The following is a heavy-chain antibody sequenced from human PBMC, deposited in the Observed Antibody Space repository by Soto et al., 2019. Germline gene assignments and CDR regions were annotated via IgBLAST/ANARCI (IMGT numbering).Heavy chain of an antibody. CDR3: AKAPHYYYYMDV. CDR2: ISWNSGSI. Sequence: GGSLRLSCAASGFTFDDYAMHWVRQAPGKGLEWVSGISWNSGSIGYADSVKGRFTISRDNAKNSLYLQMNSLRAEDTALYYCAKAPHYYYYMDVWGKGTTVTVSS. J-gene: IGHJ6*03. CDR1: GFTFDDYA. V-gene: IGHV3-9*01.